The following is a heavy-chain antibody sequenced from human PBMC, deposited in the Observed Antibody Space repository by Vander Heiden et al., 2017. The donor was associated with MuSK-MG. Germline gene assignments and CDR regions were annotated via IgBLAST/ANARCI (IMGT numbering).Heavy chain of an antibody. CDR3: ARAEMTTVTTDDAFDI. D-gene: IGHD4-4*01. Sequence: QVQLVQSVAKVKKPRPSVTVCCESSGYTLTSYYMHGVRQAPGKGLEWMGWINPNSGGTNYAQKCQGRVTMTRDTSISTAYMELSRLRSDDTAVYYCARAEMTTVTTDDAFDIWGQGTMVTVSS. CDR1: GYTLTSYY. CDR2: INPNSGGT. J-gene: IGHJ3*02. V-gene: IGHV1-2*02.